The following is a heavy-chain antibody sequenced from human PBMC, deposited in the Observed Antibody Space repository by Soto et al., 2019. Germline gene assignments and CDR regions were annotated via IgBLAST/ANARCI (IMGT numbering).Heavy chain of an antibody. D-gene: IGHD4-17*01. CDR2: ITGDGSDA. J-gene: IGHJ4*02. V-gene: IGHV3-74*01. Sequence: EVQLVESGGGLVQPGGSLRLSCAASWFTFSSYWMHWVRQAPGKGLVWVSRITGDGSDASSADSVKGRFAISRDNAKNTLDRQMNSLRAEDTAVYYCARATMTTPVDYWGQGTLVTVSS. CDR1: WFTFSSYW. CDR3: ARATMTTPVDY.